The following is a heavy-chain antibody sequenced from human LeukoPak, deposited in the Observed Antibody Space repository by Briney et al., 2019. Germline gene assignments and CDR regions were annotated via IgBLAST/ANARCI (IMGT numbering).Heavy chain of an antibody. V-gene: IGHV3-30*04. CDR3: ARDGYSGYDYVDYFDY. D-gene: IGHD5-12*01. J-gene: IGHJ4*02. CDR2: ISYDGSNK. CDR1: GFTFSSYA. Sequence: GRSLRLSCAASGFTFSSYAMHWVRQAPGKGLEWAAVISYDGSNKYYADSVKGRFTISRDNSKNTLYLQMNSLRAEDTAVYYCARDGYSGYDYVDYFDYWGQGTLVTVSS.